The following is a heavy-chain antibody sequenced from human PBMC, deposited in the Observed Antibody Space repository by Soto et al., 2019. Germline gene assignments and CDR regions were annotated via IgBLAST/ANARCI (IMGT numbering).Heavy chain of an antibody. V-gene: IGHV1-18*01. CDR1: GYTFTSYG. CDR2: ISAYNGNT. D-gene: IGHD4-4*01. J-gene: IGHJ6*03. Sequence: GASVKVSCKGSGYTFTSYGISWVRQAPGQGLEWMGWISAYNGNTNYAQKLQGRVTMTTDTSTSTAYMELRSLRSDDTAVYYCARGVTPFDYYYYMDVWGKGTTVTVSS. CDR3: ARGVTPFDYYYYMDV.